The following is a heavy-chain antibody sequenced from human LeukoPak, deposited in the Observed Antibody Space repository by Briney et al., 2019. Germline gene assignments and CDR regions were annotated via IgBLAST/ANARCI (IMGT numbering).Heavy chain of an antibody. CDR1: GFTFSSYA. Sequence: GGSLRLSCAASGFTFSSYAMSWVRQAPGKGLEWVSAISGSGGSTYYADSVKGRFTIPRDNSKNTLYLQMNSLRAEDTDVYYCAKASWYFHYFDYWGQGTLVTVSS. V-gene: IGHV3-23*01. CDR2: ISGSGGST. D-gene: IGHD6-13*01. J-gene: IGHJ4*02. CDR3: AKASWYFHYFDY.